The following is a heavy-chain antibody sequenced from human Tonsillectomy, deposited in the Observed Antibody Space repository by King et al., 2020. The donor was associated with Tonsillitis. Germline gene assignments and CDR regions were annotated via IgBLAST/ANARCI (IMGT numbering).Heavy chain of an antibody. D-gene: IGHD3-22*01. CDR2: MNPNSGNT. CDR3: ARALGYYDSSGYYPYYYYGMDV. Sequence: VQLVESGAEVKKPGASVKVSCKASGYTFTSYDINWVRQATGQGLEWMGWMNPNSGNTGYAQMFQGRVTMTRNTSISTAYMELSSLRSEDTAVYYCARALGYYDSSGYYPYYYYGMDVWGEGTPVTVSA. CDR1: GYTFTSYD. V-gene: IGHV1-8*01. J-gene: IGHJ6*04.